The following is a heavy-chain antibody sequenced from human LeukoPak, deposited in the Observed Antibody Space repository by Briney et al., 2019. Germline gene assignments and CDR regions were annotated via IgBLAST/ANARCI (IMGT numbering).Heavy chain of an antibody. J-gene: IGHJ4*02. CDR2: IYYSGST. D-gene: IGHD3-10*01. V-gene: IGHV4-59*05. CDR1: GGSISSYY. Sequence: SETLSLTCTVSGGSISSYYWSWIRQPPGKGLEWIGSIYYSGSTYYNPSLKSRVTISVDTSKNQFSLKLSSVTAADTAVYYCARHDGSGQGWLPLYYFDYWGQGTLVTVSS. CDR3: ARHDGSGQGWLPLYYFDY.